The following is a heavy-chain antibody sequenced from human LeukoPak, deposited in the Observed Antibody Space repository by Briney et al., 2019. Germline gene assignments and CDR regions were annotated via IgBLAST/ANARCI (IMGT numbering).Heavy chain of an antibody. CDR2: IYSGGST. Sequence: GGSLRLSCAASGFTVSSNYMSWVRQAPGKGLEWVSVIYSGGSTYYADSVKGRFTISRDNSKNTLYLQMNSLRAEDTAVYYCARVPAGDWFDPWDQGTLVTVSS. J-gene: IGHJ5*02. CDR1: GFTVSSNY. D-gene: IGHD3-10*01. V-gene: IGHV3-53*01. CDR3: ARVPAGDWFDP.